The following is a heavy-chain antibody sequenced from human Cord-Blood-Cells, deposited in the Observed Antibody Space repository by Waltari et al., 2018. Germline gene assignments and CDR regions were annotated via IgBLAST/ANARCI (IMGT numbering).Heavy chain of an antibody. J-gene: IGHJ6*03. CDR3: ARVAAGRPGYYYMDV. D-gene: IGHD6-19*01. V-gene: IGHV4-59*01. CDR2: IYYSGGS. CDR1: GGSISSYY. Sequence: QVQLQESGPGLVKPSATLSLTCTVSGGSISSYYWSWIRQPPGKGLEWIGYIYYSGGSDDNPSRKSRVTISVDTSKNQFSLKLRSVTAADTAVYYCARVAAGRPGYYYMDVWGKGTTVTVSS.